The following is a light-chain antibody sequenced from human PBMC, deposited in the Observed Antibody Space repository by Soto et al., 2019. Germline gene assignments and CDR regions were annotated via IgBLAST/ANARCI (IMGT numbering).Light chain of an antibody. J-gene: IGKJ2*01. CDR2: NAS. V-gene: IGKV3-15*01. CDR3: LQYNNSPPYT. Sequence: EIVMTQSPATLSVSPGERATLSCRASQSVRSNLAWYQQKPGQAPRLLIFNASTRATPIPARFSGTGSGTQFTLTISSLQSEDSAFYYCLQYNNSPPYTFGQGTKLDIK. CDR1: QSVRSN.